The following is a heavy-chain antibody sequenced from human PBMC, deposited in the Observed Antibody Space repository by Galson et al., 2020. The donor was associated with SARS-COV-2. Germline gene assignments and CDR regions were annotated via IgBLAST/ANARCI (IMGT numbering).Heavy chain of an antibody. CDR1: GGSISNYF. D-gene: IGHD6-13*01. J-gene: IGHJ4*02. CDR2: IYTSGTT. Sequence: ASETLSLTCTVSGGSISNYFWTWIRQPAGKGLEWIGRIYTSGTTNYNPSLKSRVTMSIDTSKSQFSLNLSSVTAADTAVYYCSRDKGYGSSWSIVDPFDHWGQGTLVTVSS. CDR3: SRDKGYGSSWSIVDPFDH. V-gene: IGHV4-4*07.